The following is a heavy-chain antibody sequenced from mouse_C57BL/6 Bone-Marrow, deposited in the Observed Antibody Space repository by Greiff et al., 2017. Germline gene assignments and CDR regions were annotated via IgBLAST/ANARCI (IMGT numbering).Heavy chain of an antibody. CDR1: GFSINSDCY. V-gene: IGHV3-3*01. CDR2: TFYSGIT. CDR3: ARADAYYYAMDY. Sequence: EVQLKESGPSLVRPSQTLSLTCTVTGFSINSDCYWIWIRQFPGNKLEYIGYTFYSGITYYNPSLESRTYITRDTSKNQFSLKLSSVTTEDTATYYCARADAYYYAMDYWGQGTSVTVSS. J-gene: IGHJ4*01.